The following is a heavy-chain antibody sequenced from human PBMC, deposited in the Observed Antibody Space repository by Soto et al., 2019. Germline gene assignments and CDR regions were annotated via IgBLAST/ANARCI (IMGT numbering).Heavy chain of an antibody. CDR1: GFTFSSYS. CDR2: ISSSSSYI. D-gene: IGHD3-10*01. Sequence: PGGSLRLSCAASGFTFSSYSMNWVRQAPGKGLEWVSSISSSSSYIYYADSVKGRFTISRDNAKNSLYLQMNSLRAEDTAVYYCARYQSITMVRGVIPYYYYGMDVWGQGTTVTVSS. CDR3: ARYQSITMVRGVIPYYYYGMDV. V-gene: IGHV3-21*01. J-gene: IGHJ6*02.